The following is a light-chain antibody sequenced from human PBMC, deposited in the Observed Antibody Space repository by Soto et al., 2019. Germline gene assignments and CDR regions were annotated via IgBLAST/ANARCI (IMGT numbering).Light chain of an antibody. J-gene: IGKJ2*01. CDR1: QSVSSY. V-gene: IGKV3-11*01. Sequence: EIVLTQSPATLSLSPGERATLSCRARQSVSSYLAWYQQKPGQAPRLLIYDASNRATGIPARFSGSGSGTDFTLTISSLEPEDFAVYYCQQLRAFGQGTKLEIK. CDR2: DAS. CDR3: QQLRA.